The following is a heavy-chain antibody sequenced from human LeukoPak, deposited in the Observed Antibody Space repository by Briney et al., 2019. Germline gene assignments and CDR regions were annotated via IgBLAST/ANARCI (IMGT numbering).Heavy chain of an antibody. CDR3: ARDQLVYGDYGAFDI. J-gene: IGHJ3*02. V-gene: IGHV3-7*01. CDR2: IEQDGSEK. D-gene: IGHD4-17*01. CDR1: GFTFNNYW. Sequence: QAGGSLRLSCAASGFTFNNYWMSWVRQAPGKGLEWVANIEQDGSEKYYVDSVKGRFTISRDNAKNSLYLQMNSLRAEDTAVYYCARDQLVYGDYGAFDIWGQGTMVTVSS.